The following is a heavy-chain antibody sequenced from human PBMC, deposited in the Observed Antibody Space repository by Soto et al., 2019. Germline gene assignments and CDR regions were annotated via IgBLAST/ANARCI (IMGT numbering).Heavy chain of an antibody. J-gene: IGHJ4*02. CDR3: ASQYSSSWYYFDY. V-gene: IGHV4-39*01. D-gene: IGHD6-13*01. CDR1: GGSISSSSYY. Sequence: SETLSLTCTVSGGSISSSSYYWGWIRQPPGKGLEWIGIIYYSGSTYYNPSLKSRVTISVDTSKNQFSLKLSSVTAADTAVYYCASQYSSSWYYFDYWGQGTLVTVSS. CDR2: IYYSGST.